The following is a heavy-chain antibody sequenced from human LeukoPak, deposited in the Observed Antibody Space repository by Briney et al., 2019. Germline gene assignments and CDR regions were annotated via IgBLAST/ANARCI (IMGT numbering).Heavy chain of an antibody. CDR1: GASISSYY. CDR3: AMGRGSYGDFYRY. Sequence: SETLSLTCTVSGASISSYYWSWIRQPPGKGMEYIGYIYNSGSTNYNSSLKSRVTMSVDTPMNQSSLKLNSVTAADTAVYHCAMGRGSYGDFYRYWGQGTLVTVSS. CDR2: IYNSGST. V-gene: IGHV4-59*08. D-gene: IGHD4-17*01. J-gene: IGHJ4*02.